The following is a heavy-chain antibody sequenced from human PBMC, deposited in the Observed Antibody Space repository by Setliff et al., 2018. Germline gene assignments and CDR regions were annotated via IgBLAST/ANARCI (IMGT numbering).Heavy chain of an antibody. CDR1: GHTFITFG. D-gene: IGHD3-22*01. CDR3: AYDSSGYYPGY. CDR2: ISAYSDDT. J-gene: IGHJ4*02. Sequence: RASVKVSCKASGHTFITFGISWVRQAPGQGLEWMGWISAYSDDTKYAEKFQGRVTMAMDTSTGTAYMELRSLRSDDTAVYICAYDSSGYYPGYWGQGTLVTVPQ. V-gene: IGHV1-18*01.